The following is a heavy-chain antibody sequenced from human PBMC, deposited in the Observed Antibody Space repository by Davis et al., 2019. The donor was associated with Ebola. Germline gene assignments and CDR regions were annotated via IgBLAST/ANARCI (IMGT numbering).Heavy chain of an antibody. CDR1: GFSLRPYW. CDR2: IKEDGSVR. V-gene: IGHV3-7*03. Sequence: GESLKISCEVSGFSLRPYWMSCVRQAPGKGLEWVANIKEDGSVRFYVDSVKGRFSISRDNAKNSLYLQMNSLRVEDTAVYYCARDRRGTWFYYMDVWGKGTTVTVSS. CDR3: ARDRRGTWFYYMDV. D-gene: IGHD1-14*01. J-gene: IGHJ6*03.